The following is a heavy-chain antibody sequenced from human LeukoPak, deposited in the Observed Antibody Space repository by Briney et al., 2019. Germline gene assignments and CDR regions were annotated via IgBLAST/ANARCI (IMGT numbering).Heavy chain of an antibody. V-gene: IGHV4-34*01. Sequence: PSETLSLTCAVYGGSFSGYYWSWIRQPPGKGLEWIGEINHSGSTNYNPSLKSRVTISVDTSKNQFSLKLSSVTAADTAVHYCARSHSSSWYIWYFDLWGRGTLVTVSS. CDR1: GGSFSGYY. J-gene: IGHJ2*01. CDR2: INHSGST. D-gene: IGHD6-13*01. CDR3: ARSHSSSWYIWYFDL.